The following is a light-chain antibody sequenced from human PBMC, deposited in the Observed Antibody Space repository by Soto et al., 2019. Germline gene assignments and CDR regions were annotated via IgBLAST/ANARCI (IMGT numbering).Light chain of an antibody. V-gene: IGKV3-20*01. CDR2: DTS. CDR3: QQYGSSPLWT. J-gene: IGKJ1*01. CDR1: QGVRSTS. Sequence: EIVLTQSPGTLSFSPGERTTLSCRASQGVRSTSLAWYQQKPGQAPRLLIFDTSSRATGIPDRFSGSRSGTDFTLTISRLEPEYFAVYYCQQYGSSPLWTFGQGTKV.